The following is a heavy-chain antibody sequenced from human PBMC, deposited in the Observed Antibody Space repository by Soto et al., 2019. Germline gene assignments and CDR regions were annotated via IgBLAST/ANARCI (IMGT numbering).Heavy chain of an antibody. CDR2: ISGSGGST. J-gene: IGHJ3*02. D-gene: IGHD6-13*01. Sequence: GGSLRLSCAASGFTFSSYAMSWVRQAPGKGLEWVSAISGSGGSTYYADSVKGRFTISRDNSKSTLYLQMNSLRAEDTAVYYCAKDSSSWSDAFDIWGQGTMVTVSS. V-gene: IGHV3-23*01. CDR1: GFTFSSYA. CDR3: AKDSSSWSDAFDI.